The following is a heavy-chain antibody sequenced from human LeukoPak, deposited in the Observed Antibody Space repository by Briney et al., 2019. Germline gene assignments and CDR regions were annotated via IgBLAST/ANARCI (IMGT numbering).Heavy chain of an antibody. CDR2: ISSSSSYT. Sequence: GGSLRLSCAASGFTFSDYYMSWIRQAPGKGLEWVSYISSSSSYTNYADSVKGRFTISRDNAKNSLYPQMNSLRAEDTAVYYCARVVDYGSGSYYPFDYWGQGTLVTVSS. CDR1: GFTFSDYY. J-gene: IGHJ4*02. V-gene: IGHV3-11*05. D-gene: IGHD3-10*01. CDR3: ARVVDYGSGSYYPFDY.